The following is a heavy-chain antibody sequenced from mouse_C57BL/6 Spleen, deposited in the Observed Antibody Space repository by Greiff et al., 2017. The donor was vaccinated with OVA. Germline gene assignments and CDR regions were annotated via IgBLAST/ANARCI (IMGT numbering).Heavy chain of an antibody. V-gene: IGHV3-6*01. D-gene: IGHD2-13*01. Sequence: EVKLMESGPGLVKPSQSLSLTCSVTGYSITSGYYWNWIRQFPGNKLEWMGYISYDGSNNYNPSLKNRISITRDTSKNQFFLKLNSVTTEDTATYYCARVVTSYWYFDVWGTGTTVTVSS. CDR3: ARVVTSYWYFDV. CDR2: ISYDGSN. J-gene: IGHJ1*03. CDR1: GYSITSGYY.